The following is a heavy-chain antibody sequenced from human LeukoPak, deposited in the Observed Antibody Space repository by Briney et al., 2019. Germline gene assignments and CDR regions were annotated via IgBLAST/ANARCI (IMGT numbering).Heavy chain of an antibody. V-gene: IGHV3-23*01. CDR2: IRGNRET. D-gene: IGHD3-16*01. J-gene: IGHJ4*02. CDR1: GLSFSSFA. CDR3: AKASWVSSTDAVR. Sequence: PGGSLRLSCAASGLSFSSFAMSWVRQGPARGLERVSSIRGNRETFYADSVMGRFTLSSDSSRNAVYFQLNNLRVEDTAIYYCAKASWVSSTDAVRWGQGTLVTVSS.